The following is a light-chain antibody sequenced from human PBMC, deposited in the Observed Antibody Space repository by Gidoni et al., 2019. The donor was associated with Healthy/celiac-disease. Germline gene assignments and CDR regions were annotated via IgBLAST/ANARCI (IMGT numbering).Light chain of an antibody. V-gene: IGKV3-20*01. CDR2: GAA. Sequence: EIVLTQSPDILSLSPGERATLSCRASQSVSANYLVWYQHKPGQPPRFLLYGAANRATGVPGRFSGSGSGTDFTLTISSLEPEDFGVYYCQQYGGSPPVTFGQGTRLEIK. J-gene: IGKJ5*01. CDR1: QSVSANY. CDR3: QQYGGSPPVT.